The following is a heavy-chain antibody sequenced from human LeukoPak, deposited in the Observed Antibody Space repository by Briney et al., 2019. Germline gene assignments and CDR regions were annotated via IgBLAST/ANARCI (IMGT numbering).Heavy chain of an antibody. J-gene: IGHJ3*02. CDR3: ARGSPGQGGFDI. V-gene: IGHV4-30-2*01. CDR1: GGSISSGGYS. CDR2: IYHSGST. Sequence: SQTLSLTSAVPGGSISSGGYSWSWIRQPPGKGLEWIGYIYHSGSTYYNPSLKSRVTISVDRSKNQFSLKLSSVTAADTAVYYCARGSPGQGGFDIWGQGTMVTVSS.